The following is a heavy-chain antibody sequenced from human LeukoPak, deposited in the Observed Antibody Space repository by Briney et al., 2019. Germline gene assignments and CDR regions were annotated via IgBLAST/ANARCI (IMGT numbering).Heavy chain of an antibody. D-gene: IGHD3-3*01. CDR1: GGTFSSYT. J-gene: IGHJ6*03. Sequence: ASVKVSCKASGGTFSSYTISWVRQAPGQGLEWMGRIIPILGIANYAQKFQGRVTITADKSTSTAYMELSSLRSEDTAVYYCARGYDFWSGYSYYYYYMDVWGKGTTVTVSS. V-gene: IGHV1-69*02. CDR3: ARGYDFWSGYSYYYYYMDV. CDR2: IIPILGIA.